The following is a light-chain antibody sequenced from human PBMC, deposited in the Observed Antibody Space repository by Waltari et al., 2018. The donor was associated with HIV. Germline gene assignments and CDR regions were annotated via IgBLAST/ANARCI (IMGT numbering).Light chain of an antibody. V-gene: IGLV1-44*01. CDR1: SSNIGRNT. J-gene: IGLJ3*02. CDR2: GNN. CDR3: AAWDDSLNGSWV. Sequence: QSVLTQPPSASGTPGQRVTISCSGSSSNIGRNTVNWYQQRPGTAPKLLICGNNPRPSGVPDRFAGSKSGTSASLAIGALQSEDEADDYCAAWDDSLNGSWVFGGGTKLTVL.